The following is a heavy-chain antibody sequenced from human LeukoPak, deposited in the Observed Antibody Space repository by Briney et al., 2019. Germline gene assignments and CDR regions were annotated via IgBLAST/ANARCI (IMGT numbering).Heavy chain of an antibody. CDR2: VYYTWST. CDR1: GASVTSGGFY. J-gene: IGHJ5*02. D-gene: IGHD3-10*01. V-gene: IGHV4-39*01. Sequence: SETLSLTCSVSGASVTSGGFYWGWLRQPPGKEPEWIATVYYTWSTYYNPSLKSRATISIDTSKNQFSLRLTSVTATDRAIYHCARHSGSGSLSRPFDPWGQGTLVTVSS. CDR3: ARHSGSGSLSRPFDP.